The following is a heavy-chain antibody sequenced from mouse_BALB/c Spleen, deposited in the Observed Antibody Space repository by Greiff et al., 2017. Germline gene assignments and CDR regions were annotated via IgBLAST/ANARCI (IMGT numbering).Heavy chain of an antibody. V-gene: IGHV3-6*02. CDR1: GYSITSGYY. J-gene: IGHJ3*01. Sequence: EVQLQESGPGLVKPSQSLSLTCSVTGYSITSGYYWNWIRQFPGNKLEWMGYISYDGSNNYNPSLKNRISITRDTSKNQFFLKLNSVTTEDTATYYCARDPLITSPFAYWGQGTLVTVSA. CDR3: ARDPLITSPFAY. CDR2: ISYDGSN. D-gene: IGHD2-4*01.